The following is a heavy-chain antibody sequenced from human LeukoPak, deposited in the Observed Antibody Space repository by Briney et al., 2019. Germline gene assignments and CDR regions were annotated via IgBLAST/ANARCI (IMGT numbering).Heavy chain of an antibody. V-gene: IGHV4-4*09. CDR1: SGSISSYY. Sequence: SETLSLTCTVSSGSISSYYWSWIRQSPGMGLEWIAYIHTNGNTNYNPSLKSRVTISLDTSKNQFSLKLSSVTAADTAVYYCAGLAAAATSITYHYFEVWGRGTLVTVSS. CDR2: IHTNGNT. CDR3: AGLAAAATSITYHYFEV. D-gene: IGHD6-13*01. J-gene: IGHJ2*01.